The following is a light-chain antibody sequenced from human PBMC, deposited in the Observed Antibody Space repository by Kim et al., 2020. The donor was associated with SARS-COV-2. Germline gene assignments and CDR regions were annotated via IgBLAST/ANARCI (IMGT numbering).Light chain of an antibody. CDR2: RNN. J-gene: IGLJ3*02. Sequence: GQTVSISGSGSSSNIANNYVYWYQHLPGTAPKLLIYRNNQRPSGVPDRFSGSKSGTSASLAISGLRSEDEADYYCAVWDDSLSGRVFGGGTKLTVL. V-gene: IGLV1-47*01. CDR1: SSNIANNY. CDR3: AVWDDSLSGRV.